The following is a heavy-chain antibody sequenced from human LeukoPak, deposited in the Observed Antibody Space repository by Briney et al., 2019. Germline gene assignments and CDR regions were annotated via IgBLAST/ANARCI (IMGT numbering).Heavy chain of an antibody. J-gene: IGHJ3*02. CDR2: IYHSGST. CDR1: GVSISSGGYS. D-gene: IGHD5-12*01. CDR3: ARFVVAEGDAFDI. Sequence: SETLSLTCAVSGVSISSGGYSWSWIRQPPGKGLEWIGYIYHSGSTYYNPSLKSRVTISVDRSKNQFPLKLSSVTAADTAVYYCARFVVAEGDAFDIWGQGTMVTVSS. V-gene: IGHV4-30-2*01.